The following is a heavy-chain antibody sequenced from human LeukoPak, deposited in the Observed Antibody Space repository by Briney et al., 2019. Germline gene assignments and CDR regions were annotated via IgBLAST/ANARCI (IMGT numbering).Heavy chain of an antibody. J-gene: IGHJ6*02. Sequence: AGGSLRLSRAASGFTFSSYSMNWVRQAPGKGLEWVSSISSSSYIYYADSVKGRFTISRDNAKNSLYLQMNSLRAEDTAVYYCARDSGSYFLGYYGMDVWGQGTTVTVSS. D-gene: IGHD1-26*01. CDR3: ARDSGSYFLGYYGMDV. V-gene: IGHV3-21*01. CDR2: ISSSSYI. CDR1: GFTFSSYS.